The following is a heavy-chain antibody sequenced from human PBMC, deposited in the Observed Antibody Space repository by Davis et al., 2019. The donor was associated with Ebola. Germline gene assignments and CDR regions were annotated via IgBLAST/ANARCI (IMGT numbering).Heavy chain of an antibody. Sequence: PGGSLRLSCAASGFTFSTYSMSWVRQAPGKGLEWVSSISSDSDYIYYADSAKGRFTISRDNAKNSLYLQMNSLRAEDTAVYYCARGRPTSVLYSGRGGYWGQGTLVTVSS. D-gene: IGHD1-26*01. V-gene: IGHV3-21*01. CDR2: ISSDSDYI. CDR3: ARGRPTSVLYSGRGGY. CDR1: GFTFSTYS. J-gene: IGHJ4*02.